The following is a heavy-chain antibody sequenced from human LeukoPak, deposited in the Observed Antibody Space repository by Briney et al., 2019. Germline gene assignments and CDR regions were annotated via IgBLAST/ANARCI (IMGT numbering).Heavy chain of an antibody. D-gene: IGHD3-3*01. CDR3: AKSRTIFGVVITYGYFDY. V-gene: IGHV3-23*01. Sequence: GGSLGLSCAASGFTFSSYAMSWVRQAPGKGLEWVSAISGSGGSTYYADSVKGRFTISRDNSKNTLYLQMNSLRAEDTAVYYCAKSRTIFGVVITYGYFDYWGQGTLVTVSS. J-gene: IGHJ4*02. CDR1: GFTFSSYA. CDR2: ISGSGGST.